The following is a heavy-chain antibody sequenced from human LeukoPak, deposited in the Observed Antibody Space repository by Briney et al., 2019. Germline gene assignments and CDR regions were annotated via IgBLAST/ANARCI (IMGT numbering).Heavy chain of an antibody. V-gene: IGHV3-30-3*01. CDR1: GFTFSSYA. J-gene: IGHJ4*02. Sequence: GGSLRLSCAASGFTFSSYAMSWVRQAPGKGREWVAVISYDGSNKYYADSVKGRFTISRDNSKNTLYLQMNSLRAEDTAVYYCARTSGATTWGPFDYWGQGTLVTVSS. D-gene: IGHD1-26*01. CDR3: ARTSGATTWGPFDY. CDR2: ISYDGSNK.